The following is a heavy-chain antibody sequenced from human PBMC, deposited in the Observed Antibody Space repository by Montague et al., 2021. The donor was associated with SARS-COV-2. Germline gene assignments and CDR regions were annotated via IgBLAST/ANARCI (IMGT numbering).Heavy chain of an antibody. V-gene: IGHV3-30*18. CDR1: GFTFSSYG. CDR3: AKDFMSLMVYAMVYYYYGMDV. Sequence: YLRLSCAASGFTFSSYGMHWVRQAPGKGLEWVAVISYDGSNKYYADSVKGRFTISRDNSKNTLYLQVNSLRAEDTAVYYCAKDFMSLMVYAMVYYYYGMDVWGQGTTVTVSS. CDR2: ISYDGSNK. D-gene: IGHD2-8*01. J-gene: IGHJ6*02.